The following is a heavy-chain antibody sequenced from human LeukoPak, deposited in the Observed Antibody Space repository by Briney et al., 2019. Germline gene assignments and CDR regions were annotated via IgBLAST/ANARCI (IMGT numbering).Heavy chain of an antibody. CDR2: FDPEDGET. Sequence: ASVKVSCKVSGYTLTELSMHWVRQAPGKGLEWMGGFDPEDGETIYAQKFQGRVTITRDTSASTAYMELSSLRSEDTAVYYCARVGRTYYDFWSGSWSRKARSYYFDYWGQGTLVTVSS. CDR1: GYTLTELS. D-gene: IGHD3-3*01. J-gene: IGHJ4*02. V-gene: IGHV1-24*01. CDR3: ARVGRTYYDFWSGSWSRKARSYYFDY.